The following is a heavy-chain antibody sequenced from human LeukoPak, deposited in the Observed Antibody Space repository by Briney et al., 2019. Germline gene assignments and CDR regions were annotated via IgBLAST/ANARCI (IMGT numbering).Heavy chain of an antibody. CDR1: GYTPTDLS. CDR3: ATSLGYYYYGMDV. CDR2: FDPEDGET. Sequence: ASVKVSCKVSGYTPTDLSITWVHQAPGKGLRGWGGFDPEDGETIYAQKFQGRVTMTEDTSTDTAYMELSSLRSEDTAVYYCATSLGYYYYGMDVWGQGTTVTVSS. J-gene: IGHJ6*02. V-gene: IGHV1-24*01.